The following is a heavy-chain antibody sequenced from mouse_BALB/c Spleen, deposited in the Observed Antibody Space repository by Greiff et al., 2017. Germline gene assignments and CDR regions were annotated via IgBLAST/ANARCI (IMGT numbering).Heavy chain of an antibody. CDR3: NAEVRGFDY. J-gene: IGHJ2*01. D-gene: IGHD2-14*01. CDR2: IDPENGDT. Sequence: VQLQQSGAELVKPGASVKLSCTASGFNIKDTYMHWVKQRPEQGLEWIGWIDPENGDTEYAPKFQGKATMTADTSSNTAYLQLSSLTSEDTAVYYCNAEVRGFDYWGQGTTLTVSS. V-gene: IGHV14-4*02. CDR1: GFNIKDTY.